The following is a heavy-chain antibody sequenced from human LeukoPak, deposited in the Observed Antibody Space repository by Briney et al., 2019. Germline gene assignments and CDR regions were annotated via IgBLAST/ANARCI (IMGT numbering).Heavy chain of an antibody. CDR3: ARSGRDGSGYYLRYFDY. Sequence: SETLSLTCTVSGGSISTYYWSWIRQPPGKRLEWIGFLYKSVNTNYNPSLKSRVTLSVDTSKNQFSLNLRSVTAADTAVYYCARSGRDGSGYYLRYFDYWGQGSLVIVSS. V-gene: IGHV4-59*08. CDR2: LYKSVNT. D-gene: IGHD3-22*01. CDR1: GGSISTYY. J-gene: IGHJ4*02.